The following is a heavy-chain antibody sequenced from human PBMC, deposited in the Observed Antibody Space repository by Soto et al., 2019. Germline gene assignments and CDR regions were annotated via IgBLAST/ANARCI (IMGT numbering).Heavy chain of an antibody. J-gene: IGHJ4*02. V-gene: IGHV4-31*03. CDR1: GGSISSGGSY. D-gene: IGHD1-20*01. CDR3: ARSPVYYSNAGVFYY. CDR2: ISYSGNN. Sequence: QVQLQESGPGLVKPSQTLSLTCTISGGSISSGGSYWNWIRQHPGKGLEWIGYISYSGNNYYNPSLKSRVTISIETSQNQFALKLSSVTAADTAVYYCARSPVYYSNAGVFYYWGQGTLVTVSS.